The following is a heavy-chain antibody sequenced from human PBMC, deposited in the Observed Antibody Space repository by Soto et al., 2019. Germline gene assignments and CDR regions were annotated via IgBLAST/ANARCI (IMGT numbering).Heavy chain of an antibody. Sequence: ALVKVSCKVSGYTLTELSMHWVRQAPGKGLEWMGGFDPEDGETIYAQKFQGRVTMTEDTSTDTAYMELSSLRSEDTAVYYCAGNVDTAMVNYYGMDVWGQGTTVTAP. CDR3: AGNVDTAMVNYYGMDV. V-gene: IGHV1-24*01. CDR2: FDPEDGET. D-gene: IGHD5-18*01. CDR1: GYTLTELS. J-gene: IGHJ6*02.